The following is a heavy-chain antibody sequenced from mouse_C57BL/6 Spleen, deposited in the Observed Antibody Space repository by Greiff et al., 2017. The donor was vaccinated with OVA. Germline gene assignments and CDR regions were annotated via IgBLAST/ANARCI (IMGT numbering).Heavy chain of an antibody. Sequence: VQRVESGAELVRPGTSVKVSCKASGYAFTNYLIEWVKQRPGQGLEWIGVINPGSGGTNYNEKFKGKATLTADKSSSTAYMQLSSLTSEDSAVYFCARNYKYYFDYWGQGTTLTVSS. V-gene: IGHV1-54*01. CDR3: ARNYKYYFDY. CDR1: GYAFTNYL. J-gene: IGHJ2*01. CDR2: INPGSGGT. D-gene: IGHD2-1*01.